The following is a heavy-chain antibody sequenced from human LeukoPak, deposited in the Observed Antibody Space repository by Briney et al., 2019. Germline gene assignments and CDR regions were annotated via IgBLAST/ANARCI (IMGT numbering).Heavy chain of an antibody. V-gene: IGHV3-21*01. CDR3: ARDLFTPRTITRHLL. J-gene: IGHJ3*01. Sequence: GGSLRLSCAASGFTFSSYSMNWVRQAPGKGLEWVSSISSSSYIYYADSVKGRFTISRDNAKNSLYLQMNSLRAEDTAVYYCARDLFTPRTITRHLLWGQGTMVTVSS. CDR1: GFTFSSYS. D-gene: IGHD3-9*01. CDR2: ISSSSYI.